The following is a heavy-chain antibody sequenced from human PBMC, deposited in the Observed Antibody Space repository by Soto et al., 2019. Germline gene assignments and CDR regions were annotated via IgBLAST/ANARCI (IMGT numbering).Heavy chain of an antibody. CDR2: MSSSSSTI. D-gene: IGHD6-19*01. Sequence: NELKWVSYMSSSSSTIYYADSEKGRSTTSRDNTKNSLYLQMNSLRAEDTAVYYCARFSPTSQVKAVPDAFDIWGQGTMGSVPS. J-gene: IGHJ3*02. CDR3: ARFSPTSQVKAVPDAFDI. V-gene: IGHV3-48*01.